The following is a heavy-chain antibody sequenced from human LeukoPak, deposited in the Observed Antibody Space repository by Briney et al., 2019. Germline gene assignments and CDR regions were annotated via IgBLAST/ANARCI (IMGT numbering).Heavy chain of an antibody. Sequence: ASVKVSCKASGYIFTSYGISWVRQAPGQGLEWMGGIIPIFGTANYAQKFRGRVTITADKSTGTAYTELSSLRSEDTAVYYCARDNDSRDPPHFDYWGQGTLVTVSS. CDR1: GYIFTSYG. V-gene: IGHV1-69*06. D-gene: IGHD3-16*01. CDR3: ARDNDSRDPPHFDY. CDR2: IIPIFGTA. J-gene: IGHJ4*02.